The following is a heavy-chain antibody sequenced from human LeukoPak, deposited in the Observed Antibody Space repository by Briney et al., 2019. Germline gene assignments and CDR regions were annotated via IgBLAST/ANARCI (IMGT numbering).Heavy chain of an antibody. J-gene: IGHJ6*02. Sequence: SETLSLTCAVYGGSFSGYYWSWIRQPPGKGLEWIGEINHSGSTNYNPSLKSRVTISVDTSKNQFSLKLSSVTAADTAVYYCARDGFTGDPDWWARYLSVDVWGQGTTVTVSS. D-gene: IGHD7-27*01. CDR1: GGSFSGYY. CDR2: INHSGST. V-gene: IGHV4-34*01. CDR3: ARDGFTGDPDWWARYLSVDV.